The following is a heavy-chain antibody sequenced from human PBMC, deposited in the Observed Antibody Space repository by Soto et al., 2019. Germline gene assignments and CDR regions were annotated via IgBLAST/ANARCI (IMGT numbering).Heavy chain of an antibody. CDR3: ARTVQGTGYYFDS. Sequence: PSETLSLTCTVSGGSISSGGYYWSWIRQHPGKGLEWIGYIYYSGSTYYNPSLKSRATTSVDTSKNQYSLKLSSVTAAAAAVYYCARTVQGTGYYFDSWGQETLVTVSS. CDR2: IYYSGST. V-gene: IGHV4-31*03. D-gene: IGHD3-9*01. CDR1: GGSISSGGYY. J-gene: IGHJ4*02.